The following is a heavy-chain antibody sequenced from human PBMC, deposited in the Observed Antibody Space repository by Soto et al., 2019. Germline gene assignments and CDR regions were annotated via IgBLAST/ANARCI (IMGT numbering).Heavy chain of an antibody. CDR1: GFSLSTSGMC. V-gene: IGHV2-70*11. CDR3: ARILSRVPWDYYVDY. Sequence: SGPTLVNPTQTLTLTCTFSGFSLSTSGMCVSWIRQPPGKALEWLARIDWDDDKYYSTSLKTRLTISKDTSKNQVVLTMTNMDPVDTATYYCARILSRVPWDYYVDYWGQGTLVTVSS. J-gene: IGHJ4*02. D-gene: IGHD1-1*01. CDR2: IDWDDDK.